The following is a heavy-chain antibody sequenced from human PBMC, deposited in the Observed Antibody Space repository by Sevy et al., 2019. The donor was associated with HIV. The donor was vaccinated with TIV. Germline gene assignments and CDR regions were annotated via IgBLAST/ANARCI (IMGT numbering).Heavy chain of an antibody. CDR1: GFTFSNYA. D-gene: IGHD2-21*01. CDR2: ISGSGGSGDKT. J-gene: IGHJ3*02. CDR3: ARDNGGRVWLPLLNAFDI. Sequence: GGSLRLSCAASGFTFSNYAMNWVRQAPGKGLEWVSGISGSGGSGDKTNYADSVKGRFTISRDNAENSLYLQMNSLRAEDTAVYYCARDNGGRVWLPLLNAFDIWGQGTMVTVSS. V-gene: IGHV3-23*01.